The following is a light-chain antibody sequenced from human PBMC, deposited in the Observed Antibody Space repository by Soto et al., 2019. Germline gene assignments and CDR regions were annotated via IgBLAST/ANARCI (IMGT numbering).Light chain of an antibody. V-gene: IGKV3-20*01. J-gene: IGKJ1*01. CDR1: QTVPGNY. CDR3: HQYTSPPWT. Sequence: ELVLTQSPDTLSLSPGERATLSCRASQTVPGNYLAWFPQKSGQAPRLLVYGASSRAPATPDRFSGSGSGTDFALAIRRLESEDFAIYYCHQYTSPPWTVGQGTRV. CDR2: GAS.